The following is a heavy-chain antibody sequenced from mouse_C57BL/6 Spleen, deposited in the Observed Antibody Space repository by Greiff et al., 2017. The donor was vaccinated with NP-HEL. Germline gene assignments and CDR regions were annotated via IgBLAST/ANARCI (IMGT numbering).Heavy chain of an antibody. CDR3: ARSGIYYGNYYWYFDV. CDR1: GYTFTSYW. V-gene: IGHV1-53*01. D-gene: IGHD2-1*01. Sequence: QVQLQQPGTELVKPGASVKLSCKASGYTFTSYWMHWVKQRPGQGLEWIGNINPSNGGTNYNEKFKSKATLTVDKSSSTAYMQLSSLTSEDTAVYYCARSGIYYGNYYWYFDVWGTGTTVTVSS. J-gene: IGHJ1*03. CDR2: INPSNGGT.